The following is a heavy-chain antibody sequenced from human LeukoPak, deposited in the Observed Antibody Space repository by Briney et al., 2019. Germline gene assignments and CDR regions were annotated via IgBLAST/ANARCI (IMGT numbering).Heavy chain of an antibody. V-gene: IGHV4-4*07. D-gene: IGHD2-15*01. CDR1: GGAMNNYY. CDR2: IYTSGTT. Sequence: PSETLSLTCTVSGGAMNNYYWSWIRQPAGKGLEWIGQIYTSGTTNYNPSLTSRVTIPVDTSKNQFYLQLSSVTAADPAVYYCARHCRGSTSCYNYWGQGTLVTVSS. CDR3: ARHCRGSTSCYNY. J-gene: IGHJ4*02.